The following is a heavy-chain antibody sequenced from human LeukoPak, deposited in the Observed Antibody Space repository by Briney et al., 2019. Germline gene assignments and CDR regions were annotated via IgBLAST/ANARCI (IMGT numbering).Heavy chain of an antibody. Sequence: GGSLRLSCAASGFTFSDYYMSWIRQAPGKGLEWVSYISSSGSTIYYADSVKGRFTISRDNAKNSLYLQMNSLRAEDTAVYYCARGPPYHLTIFGVVSPPDVWGKGTTVTVSS. CDR3: ARGPPYHLTIFGVVSPPDV. V-gene: IGHV3-11*04. J-gene: IGHJ6*04. CDR2: ISSSGSTI. CDR1: GFTFSDYY. D-gene: IGHD3-3*01.